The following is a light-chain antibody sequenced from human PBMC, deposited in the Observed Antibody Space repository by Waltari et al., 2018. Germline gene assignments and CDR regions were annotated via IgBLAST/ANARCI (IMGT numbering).Light chain of an antibody. CDR3: QQFQSHLRT. CDR1: SGLHSSNNKNY. Sequence: SGLHSSNNKNYFAWYQQKPGQPPKLLIYWASTRKSGLPDRFSGSGSGTDFTLTISSLQAEDVAVYYCQQFQSHLRTFGQGTKVEIK. V-gene: IGKV4-1*01. J-gene: IGKJ1*01. CDR2: WAS.